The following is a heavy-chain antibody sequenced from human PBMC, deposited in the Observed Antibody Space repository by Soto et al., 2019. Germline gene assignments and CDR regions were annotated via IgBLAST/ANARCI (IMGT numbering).Heavy chain of an antibody. V-gene: IGHV4-59*12. J-gene: IGHJ4*02. CDR3: ASSHAGAHITAAVH. CDR2: IYYSGST. Sequence: PSETLSLTCTVSGGSISSYYWSWIRQPPGKGLEWIGYIYYSGSTNYNPSLKSRVTISVDRSKNQFSLKLSSVTAADTAVYYCASSHAGAHITAAVHWGQGTLVTVS. CDR1: GGSISSYY. D-gene: IGHD6-13*01.